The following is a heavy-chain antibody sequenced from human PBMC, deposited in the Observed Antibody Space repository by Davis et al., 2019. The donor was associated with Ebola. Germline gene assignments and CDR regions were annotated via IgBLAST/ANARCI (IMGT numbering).Heavy chain of an antibody. CDR2: IYYSGST. V-gene: IGHV4-59*11. D-gene: IGHD3-22*01. Sequence: MPSETLSLTCNVSGGSISSHYWSWIRQPPGKGLEWIGYIYYSGSTYYNPSLKSRVTISVDTSKNQFSLKLSSVTAADTAVYYCARGIVVGSGMDVWGQGTTVTVSS. CDR3: ARGIVVGSGMDV. J-gene: IGHJ6*02. CDR1: GGSISSHY.